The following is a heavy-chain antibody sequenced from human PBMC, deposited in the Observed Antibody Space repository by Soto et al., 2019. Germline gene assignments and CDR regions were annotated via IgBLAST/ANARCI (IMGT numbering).Heavy chain of an antibody. CDR2: ISHGGSP. V-gene: IGHV4-30-2*01. J-gene: IGHJ6*02. Sequence: PSETLSLTCAVSGGSVSSGVFSWNWIRQPPGQGLEWIGYISHGGSPHYTPSLRSRVSISVDRSTNVISLNLTSMTPADTAAYFCARGHYYYAMDVWGQGTTVTVSS. CDR1: GGSVSSGVFS. CDR3: ARGHYYYAMDV.